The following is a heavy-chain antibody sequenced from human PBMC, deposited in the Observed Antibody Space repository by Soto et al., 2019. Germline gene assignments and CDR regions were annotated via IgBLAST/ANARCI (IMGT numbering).Heavy chain of an antibody. CDR3: ARARCSSGQCYYFDY. CDR1: GFTFSSYN. Sequence: EVQLVESGEGLVQAGGSLRLSCAASGFTFSSYNIHWIRQAPGKGLEFVSAISRSGDRTYYADSVKGRFTITRDNSKNTVWLQMGSLRAEDMAVYYCARARCSSGQCYYFDYWGRGALVSVSS. J-gene: IGHJ4*02. CDR2: ISRSGDRT. D-gene: IGHD2-15*01. V-gene: IGHV3-64*02.